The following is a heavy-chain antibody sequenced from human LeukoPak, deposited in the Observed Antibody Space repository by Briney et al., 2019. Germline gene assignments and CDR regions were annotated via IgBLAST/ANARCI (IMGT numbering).Heavy chain of an antibody. V-gene: IGHV4-4*02. CDR3: ARVRRYYYDSSGFDY. CDR1: GGSISSGNW. D-gene: IGHD3-22*01. J-gene: IGHJ4*02. Sequence: SGTLSLTCAVSGGSISSGNWWSWVRQPPGKGLEWIGEIYHSGSTNYNPSLKSRVTISVDKSKNQFSLKLSSVTAADTAVYYCARVRRYYYDSSGFDYWGQGTLVTVSS. CDR2: IYHSGST.